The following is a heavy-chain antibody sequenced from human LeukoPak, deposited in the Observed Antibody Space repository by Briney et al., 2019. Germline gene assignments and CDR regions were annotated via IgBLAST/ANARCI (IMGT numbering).Heavy chain of an antibody. J-gene: IGHJ3*02. D-gene: IGHD7-27*01. Sequence: PGTLSHTSTEPGGSISSDIWSSICPTPREGLGRIGYIYYSGSTNYNPTLKSRVTISVDTSKNQFSLKLSSVTAADTAVYYCARVALGSAFDIWGEGTMVTVSS. CDR3: ARVALGSAFDI. V-gene: IGHV4-59*01. CDR2: IYYSGST. CDR1: GGSISSDI.